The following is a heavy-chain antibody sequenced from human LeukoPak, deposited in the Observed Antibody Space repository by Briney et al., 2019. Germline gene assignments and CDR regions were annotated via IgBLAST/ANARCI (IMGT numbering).Heavy chain of an antibody. V-gene: IGHV3-23*01. D-gene: IGHD4-17*01. CDR1: GFTFSTYA. J-gene: IGHJ4*02. Sequence: GGSLRLSCAASGFTFSTYAMTWVRQAPGKGLEWVSALSGSGASTYYADSVKGRFTISRDNSKNTLYLQMNSLRAEDTAVYYCAREGYGDYTFDYWGQGTLVTVSS. CDR2: LSGSGAST. CDR3: AREGYGDYTFDY.